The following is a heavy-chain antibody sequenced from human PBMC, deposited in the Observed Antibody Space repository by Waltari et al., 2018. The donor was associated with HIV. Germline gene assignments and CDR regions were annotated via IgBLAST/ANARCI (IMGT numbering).Heavy chain of an antibody. CDR1: GGTFSSYA. V-gene: IGHV1-69*12. D-gene: IGHD3-9*01. CDR3: ARNILTGYRGSADWYFDL. J-gene: IGHJ2*01. CDR2: IIPIFGTA. Sequence: QVQLVQSGAEVKKPGSSVKVSCKASGGTFSSYAISWVRQAPGQGLEWMGGIIPIFGTANYAQKFQGRVTITADESTSTAYMELSSLRSEDTAVYYCARNILTGYRGSADWYFDLWGRGTLVTVSS.